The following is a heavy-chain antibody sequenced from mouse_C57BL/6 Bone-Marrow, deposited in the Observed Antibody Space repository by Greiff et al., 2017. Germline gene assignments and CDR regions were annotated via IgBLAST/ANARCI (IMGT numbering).Heavy chain of an antibody. CDR1: GFTFSDAW. Sequence: EVKVEESGGGLVQPGGSMKLSCAASGFTFSDAWMDWVRQSPEKGLEWVAEIRNKANNHATYYAESVKGRFTISRDDSKSSVYLQMNSLRAEDTGIYYCTRPGSSGYAWFAYWGQGTLVTVSA. CDR2: IRNKANNHAT. J-gene: IGHJ3*01. D-gene: IGHD3-2*02. CDR3: TRPGSSGYAWFAY. V-gene: IGHV6-6*01.